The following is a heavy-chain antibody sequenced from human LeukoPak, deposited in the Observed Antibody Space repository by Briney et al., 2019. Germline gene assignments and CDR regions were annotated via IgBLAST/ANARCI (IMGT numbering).Heavy chain of an antibody. V-gene: IGHV1-18*04. CDR2: ISAYNGNT. CDR3: ARGARYDSSGYYDY. Sequence: ASVTVSCKASGYTFSDFFIHWVRQAPGQGLEWMGWISAYNGNTNYAQKLQGRVTMTTDTSTSTAYMELRSLRSDDTAVYYCARGARYDSSGYYDYWGQGTLVTVSS. J-gene: IGHJ4*02. CDR1: GYTFSDFF. D-gene: IGHD3-22*01.